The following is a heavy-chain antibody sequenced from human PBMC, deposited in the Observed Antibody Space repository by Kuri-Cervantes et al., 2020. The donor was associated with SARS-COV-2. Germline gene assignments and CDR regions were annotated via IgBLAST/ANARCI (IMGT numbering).Heavy chain of an antibody. CDR3: AREYYDILTGHQLFDY. CDR1: GGSISSYY. Sequence: GSLRLSCTVSGGSISSYYWSWIRQPAGKGLEWIGRIYTSGSTNYNPSPKSRVTMSVDTSKNQFSLKLSSVTAADTAVYYCAREYYDILTGHQLFDYWGQGTLVTVSS. V-gene: IGHV4-4*07. D-gene: IGHD3-9*01. J-gene: IGHJ4*02. CDR2: IYTSGST.